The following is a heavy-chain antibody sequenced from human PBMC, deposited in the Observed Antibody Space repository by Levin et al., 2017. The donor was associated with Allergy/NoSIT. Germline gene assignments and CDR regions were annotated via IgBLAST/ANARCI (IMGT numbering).Heavy chain of an antibody. D-gene: IGHD3-10*01. J-gene: IGHJ5*02. CDR3: ARARSPSGYGSGAYYSSFDP. Sequence: SETLSLTCAVYGGSLSGYYCSWIRQPPGKGLEWIGEINHSGSTNYNPSLKTRVTMSLDTSKNQFSLRLSSVTAADTAVYYCARARSPSGYGSGAYYSSFDPWGQGTLVTVSS. V-gene: IGHV4-34*01. CDR1: GGSLSGYY. CDR2: INHSGST.